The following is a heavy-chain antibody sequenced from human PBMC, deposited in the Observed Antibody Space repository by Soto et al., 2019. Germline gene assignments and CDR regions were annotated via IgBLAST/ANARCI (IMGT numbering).Heavy chain of an antibody. CDR2: IIAIFGTA. CDR3: AARSGSYRYASPYYLDY. D-gene: IGHD1-26*01. J-gene: IGHJ4*02. V-gene: IGHV1-69*01. CDR1: GGTFSSYA. Sequence: QVQLVQSGAEVKKPGSSVKVSCKASGGTFSSYAISWVRQAPGQGLEWMGGIIAIFGTANYAQKFQGRVTITAEESTSAANMEQSRMRPENTAVYYCAARSGSYRYASPYYLDYWGQEPLVTVSS.